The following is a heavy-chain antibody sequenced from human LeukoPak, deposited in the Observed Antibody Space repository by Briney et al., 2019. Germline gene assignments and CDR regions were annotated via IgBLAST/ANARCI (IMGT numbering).Heavy chain of an antibody. CDR3: ARPDGPRDSSAYHDAFDI. J-gene: IGHJ3*02. D-gene: IGHD3-22*01. CDR1: GGTFSSYA. V-gene: IGHV1-69*04. CDR2: IIPILGIA. Sequence: SVKVSCKASGGTFSSYAISWVRQAPGQGLEWMGRIIPILGIANYAQKFQGRVTITADKSTSTAYMELSSLRSEDTAVYYCARPDGPRDSSAYHDAFDIWGQGTMVTVSS.